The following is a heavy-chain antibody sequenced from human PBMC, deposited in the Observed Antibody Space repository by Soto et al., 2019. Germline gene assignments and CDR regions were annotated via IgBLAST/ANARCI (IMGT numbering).Heavy chain of an antibody. CDR3: ARVQGYSKGPAPHRHYGMDV. CDR1: GFTFSSYS. D-gene: IGHD4-4*01. CDR2: ISSSSSYI. V-gene: IGHV3-21*01. Sequence: PGGSLRLSCAASGFTFSSYSMNCVRQAPGKGLEWVSSISSSSSYIYYADSVKGRFTISRDNAKNSLYLQMNSLRAEDTAVYYCARVQGYSKGPAPHRHYGMDVWGQGTTVTVS. J-gene: IGHJ6*02.